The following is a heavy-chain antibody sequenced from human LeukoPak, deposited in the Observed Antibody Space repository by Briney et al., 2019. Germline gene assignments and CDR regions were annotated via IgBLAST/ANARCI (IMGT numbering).Heavy chain of an antibody. Sequence: SETLSLTCTVSGGSISSYYRSWIRQPPGKGLEWIGYIYYSGSTNNNPSLKSRVTISVDTSKNQFSLRLSSVTAADTAVYYCARGYSSSWYFNWFDPWGQGTLVTVSS. V-gene: IGHV4-59*08. J-gene: IGHJ5*02. CDR1: GGSISSYY. CDR3: ARGYSSSWYFNWFDP. CDR2: IYYSGST. D-gene: IGHD6-13*01.